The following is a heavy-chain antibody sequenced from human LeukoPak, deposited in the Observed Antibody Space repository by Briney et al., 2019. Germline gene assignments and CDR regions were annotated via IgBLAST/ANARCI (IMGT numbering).Heavy chain of an antibody. D-gene: IGHD3-3*01. CDR2: IRYDGSNK. CDR3: AMDLRFLEWLSDY. Sequence: GGSLRLSXAASGFTFSSYGMHWVRQAPGKGLEWVAFIRYDGSNKYYADSVKGRFTISRDNSKNTLYLQMNSLRAEDTAVYYCAMDLRFLEWLSDYWGQRTLVTVSS. J-gene: IGHJ4*02. CDR1: GFTFSSYG. V-gene: IGHV3-30*02.